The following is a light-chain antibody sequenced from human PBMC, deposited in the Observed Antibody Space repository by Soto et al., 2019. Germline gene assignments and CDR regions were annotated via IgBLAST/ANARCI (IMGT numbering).Light chain of an antibody. V-gene: IGKV3D-20*01. CDR1: QSVSSSY. CDR3: QQYGSSPST. J-gene: IGKJ4*01. CDR2: DAS. Sequence: EIVLTQSPATLSLSPGERATLSCGASQSVSSSYLGWYQQKPGPAPRLLIYDASSRATGIPDRFSGSGSGTDFTLTISRLEPEDFAVYYCQQYGSSPSTFGGGTKVEIK.